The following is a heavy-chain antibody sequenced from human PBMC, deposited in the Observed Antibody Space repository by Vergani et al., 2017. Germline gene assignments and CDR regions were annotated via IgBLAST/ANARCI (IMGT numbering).Heavy chain of an antibody. CDR2: IWYDGSNK. CDR1: GFTFSSYG. D-gene: IGHD3-3*01. Sequence: QVQLVESGGGVVQPGRSLRLSCAASGFTFSSYGMHWVRQAPGKGLEWVAVIWYDGSNKYYADSVKVRFTISRDNSKNTLYLQMNSLRAEDTAVYYCARSGVSGYLDYWGQGTLVTVSS. J-gene: IGHJ4*02. CDR3: ARSGVSGYLDY. V-gene: IGHV3-33*01.